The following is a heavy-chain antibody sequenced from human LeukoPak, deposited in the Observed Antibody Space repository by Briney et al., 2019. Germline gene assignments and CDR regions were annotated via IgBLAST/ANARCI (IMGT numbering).Heavy chain of an antibody. Sequence: PGGSLRLSCAASGFTFSSYGMHWVRQAPGKGLEWVAVIWYDGSNKYYADSVKGRFTISRDNSKNTLYLQMNSLRAEDTAVYYCARVKGYSSSWYVDYWGQGTLVTVSS. D-gene: IGHD6-13*01. J-gene: IGHJ4*02. V-gene: IGHV3-33*01. CDR1: GFTFSSYG. CDR3: ARVKGYSSSWYVDY. CDR2: IWYDGSNK.